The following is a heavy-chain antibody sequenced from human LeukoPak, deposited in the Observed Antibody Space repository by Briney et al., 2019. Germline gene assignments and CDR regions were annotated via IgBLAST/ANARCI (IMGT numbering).Heavy chain of an antibody. D-gene: IGHD3-22*01. Sequence: ASVEVSFQASGYPFTCYYMHWVRPAPGQGLEWMGWINPNSGGTNYAQKFQGRVTMTRDTSISTAYMELSRLRSDDTAVYYCARSYDSSGYRPWGQGTLVTVSS. CDR1: GYPFTCYY. J-gene: IGHJ4*02. V-gene: IGHV1-2*02. CDR2: INPNSGGT. CDR3: ARSYDSSGYRP.